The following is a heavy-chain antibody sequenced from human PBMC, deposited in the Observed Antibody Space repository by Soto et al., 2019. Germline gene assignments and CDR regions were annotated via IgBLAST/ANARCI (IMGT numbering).Heavy chain of an antibody. J-gene: IGHJ4*02. D-gene: IGHD1-26*01. CDR2: IWHDGGKK. CDR3: ATDSGNAPFDY. V-gene: IGHV3-33*01. CDR1: GFTFSNYG. Sequence: QVQLVESGAGVVQPGRSLRLSCAASGFTFSNYGMHWVRQAPGKGLEWVAVIWHDGGKKDYADSVKGRFTISRDNSKNTLYLQMNSVRAEDTAVYYCATDSGNAPFDYWGQGTLVTVSS.